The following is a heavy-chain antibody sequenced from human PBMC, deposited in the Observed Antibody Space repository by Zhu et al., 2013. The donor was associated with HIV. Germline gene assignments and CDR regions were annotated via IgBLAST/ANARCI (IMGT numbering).Heavy chain of an antibody. J-gene: IGHJ4*02. CDR3: AGPLNDFWSGLGY. Sequence: VQVVQSGAEVKXPGASVKVSCKASGYIFTGYYMHWVRQAPGQGLEWMGWINPNSGGTNYPQKFHGRVTMTRDTSISTAYLEVSRLRSDDTAVYYCAGPLNDFWSGLGYWGQGTLVTVSS. V-gene: IGHV1-2*02. CDR1: GYIFTGYY. D-gene: IGHD3-3*01. CDR2: INPNSGGT.